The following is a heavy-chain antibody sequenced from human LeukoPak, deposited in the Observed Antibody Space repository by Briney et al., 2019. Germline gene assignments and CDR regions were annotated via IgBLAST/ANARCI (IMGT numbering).Heavy chain of an antibody. CDR1: GGSFSGYY. Sequence: SETLSLTCAVYGGSFSGYYWSWIRQPPGKGLEWIGEINHSGSTNYNPSLKSRVTISVDTSKNQFSLKLSSVTAADTAVYYCARYVLTGDNWFDPWGQGTLVTVSS. J-gene: IGHJ5*02. V-gene: IGHV4-34*01. CDR3: ARYVLTGDNWFDP. CDR2: INHSGST. D-gene: IGHD3-9*01.